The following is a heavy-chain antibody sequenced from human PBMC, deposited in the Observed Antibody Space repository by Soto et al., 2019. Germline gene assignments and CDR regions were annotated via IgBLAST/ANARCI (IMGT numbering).Heavy chain of an antibody. CDR2: ISTYNGNT. CDR1: GYTFTTYG. Sequence: ASVKVSCKASGYTFTTYGISWVRQAPGQGLEWMGWISTYNGNTNYEQKLQGRVTMTTDTLTSTAYMELRSLRSDDTAVYYCARRGAYCSGGTCYHFDYWGQGTLVTVSS. D-gene: IGHD2-15*01. CDR3: ARRGAYCSGGTCYHFDY. J-gene: IGHJ4*02. V-gene: IGHV1-18*04.